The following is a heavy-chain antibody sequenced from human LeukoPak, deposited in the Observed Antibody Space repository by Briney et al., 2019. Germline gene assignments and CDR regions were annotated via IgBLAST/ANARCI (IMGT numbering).Heavy chain of an antibody. V-gene: IGHV4-34*01. J-gene: IGHJ5*02. CDR3: ARGHKIAVASSTFDP. Sequence: PSETLSLTCAVYGGSFSGYYWSWIRQPPGKGLEWIGEINHSGSTNYNPSLKSRVTISVDTSKNQFSLKLSSVTAADTAVYYCARGHKIAVASSTFDPWGQGTLVTVSS. CDR1: GGSFSGYY. D-gene: IGHD6-19*01. CDR2: INHSGST.